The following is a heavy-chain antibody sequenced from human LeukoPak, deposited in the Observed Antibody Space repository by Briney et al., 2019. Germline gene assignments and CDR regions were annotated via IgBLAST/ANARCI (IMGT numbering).Heavy chain of an antibody. CDR2: IYYSGST. Sequence: SQTLSLTCTVSGGSISSYYWSWIRQPPGKGLEWIGYIYYSGSTNYNPSLKSRVTISVDTSKNQFSLKLSSVTAADTAVYYCARLPIGYGDYGNAWFDPWGQGTLVTVSS. CDR3: ARLPIGYGDYGNAWFDP. J-gene: IGHJ5*02. V-gene: IGHV4-59*08. D-gene: IGHD4-17*01. CDR1: GGSISSYY.